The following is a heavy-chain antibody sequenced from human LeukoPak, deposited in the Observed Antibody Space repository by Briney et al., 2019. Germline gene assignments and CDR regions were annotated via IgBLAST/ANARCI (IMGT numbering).Heavy chain of an antibody. CDR3: ARDCCSGGGPLDI. Sequence: GGSLRLSCAASGFTFSNYGMAWVRQAPGKGLEWVSTIAVVGGNTHYADSVEGRFTISRQDSNNALHLQLNSLRAEDTAIYYCARDCCSGGGPLDIWGQGTLVTVSS. CDR1: GFTFSNYG. CDR2: IAVVGGNT. V-gene: IGHV3-23*01. J-gene: IGHJ4*02. D-gene: IGHD2-15*01.